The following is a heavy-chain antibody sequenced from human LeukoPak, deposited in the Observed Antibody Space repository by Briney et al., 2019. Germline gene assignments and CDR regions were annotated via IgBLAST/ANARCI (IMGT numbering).Heavy chain of an antibody. D-gene: IGHD3-16*02. CDR2: ISSNGGST. V-gene: IGHV3-64*01. J-gene: IGHJ4*02. Sequence: GGSLRLSCAASGFTFSSYAMHWVRQAPGKGLEYVSAISSNGGSTYYANSVKGRFTISRDNSKNTLYLQMGSLRAEDTAVYYCAKDYVWGSYRSGSLYFDYWGQGTLVTVSS. CDR1: GFTFSSYA. CDR3: AKDYVWGSYRSGSLYFDY.